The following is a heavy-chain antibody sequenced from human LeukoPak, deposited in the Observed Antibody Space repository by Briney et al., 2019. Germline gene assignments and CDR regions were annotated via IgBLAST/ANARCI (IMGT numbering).Heavy chain of an antibody. CDR2: IIPISNIA. CDR3: ARDSGGGVGATEDDY. CDR1: GGTFSSYA. V-gene: IGHV1-69*04. Sequence: SVKVSCKASGGTFSSYAINWVRQAPGQGLEWMGRIIPISNIADSAQKFQGRVTITADKSTSTAYMELSSLRSEDTAVYYCARDSGGGVGATEDDYWGQGTLVTVSS. D-gene: IGHD1-26*01. J-gene: IGHJ4*02.